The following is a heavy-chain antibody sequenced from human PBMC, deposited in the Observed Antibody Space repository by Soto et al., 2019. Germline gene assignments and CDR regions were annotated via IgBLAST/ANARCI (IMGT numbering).Heavy chain of an antibody. V-gene: IGHV3-23*01. J-gene: IGHJ3*02. CDR3: AKDPGIAAAATDAFDI. CDR1: GFTLSSYA. Sequence: PGGSLRLSCAASGFTLSSYAMSWVRQAPGKGLEWVSAISGSGGSTYYADSVKGRFTISRDNSKNTLYLQMNSLRAEDTAVYYCAKDPGIAAAATDAFDIWGQGTMVTVSS. CDR2: ISGSGGST. D-gene: IGHD6-13*01.